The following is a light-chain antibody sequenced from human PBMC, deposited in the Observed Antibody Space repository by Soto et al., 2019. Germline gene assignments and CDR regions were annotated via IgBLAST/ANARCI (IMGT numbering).Light chain of an antibody. CDR1: QSVSSTY. CDR3: QQFGSSVT. Sequence: EIVFTPSPGPLSLSTGERAPLSCTASQSVSSTYLAWYQQKPGQAPRLLIYRTSTRATGIPDRFSGGGAGTYFPLTISRLEPEDVAVYYCQQFGSSVTFGQGTRVEI. CDR2: RTS. V-gene: IGKV3-20*01. J-gene: IGKJ5*01.